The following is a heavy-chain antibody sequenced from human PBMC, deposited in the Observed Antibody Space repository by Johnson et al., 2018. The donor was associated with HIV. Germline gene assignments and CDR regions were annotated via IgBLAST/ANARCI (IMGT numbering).Heavy chain of an antibody. Sequence: QVQLVESGGGVVQPGGSLRLSCAASGFTFSSYGMHWVRQAPGKGLEWVVFIRYDGSNKYYADSVKGRFTISRDKSKNTLYLQMNSLRAEDTTGYYCAKDQIPAGASLAVDIWGQGTMVTV. CDR1: GFTFSSYG. CDR3: AKDQIPAGASLAVDI. D-gene: IGHD6-13*01. CDR2: IRYDGSNK. J-gene: IGHJ3*02. V-gene: IGHV3-30*02.